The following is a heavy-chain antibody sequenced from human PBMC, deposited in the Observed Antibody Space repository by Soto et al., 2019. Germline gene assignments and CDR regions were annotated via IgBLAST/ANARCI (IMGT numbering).Heavy chain of an antibody. V-gene: IGHV1-69*12. D-gene: IGHD5-12*01. CDR1: GGTFSSYA. Sequence: QVQLVQSGAEVKKPGSSVKVSCKASGGTFSSYAISWVRQAPGQGLEWMGGIIPIFGTANYAQKFQGRVTITADESTSXADMELSSLRSEDTAVYYCATHPMATITYSHGMDVWGQGTTVTVSS. J-gene: IGHJ6*02. CDR2: IIPIFGTA. CDR3: ATHPMATITYSHGMDV.